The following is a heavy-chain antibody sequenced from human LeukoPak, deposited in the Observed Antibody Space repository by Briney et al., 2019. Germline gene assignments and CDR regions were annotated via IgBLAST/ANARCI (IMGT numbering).Heavy chain of an antibody. J-gene: IGHJ4*02. Sequence: ASVKVSCKASGYTFTSYYMHWVRQAPGQGLEWMGIINPSGGSTSYAQKFQGRVTMTRDTSTSAVYMELSSLRSEDTAVYYCARPGASHYDSSGRNLDYWGQGTLVTVSS. V-gene: IGHV1-46*01. CDR3: ARPGASHYDSSGRNLDY. CDR1: GYTFTSYY. CDR2: INPSGGST. D-gene: IGHD3-22*01.